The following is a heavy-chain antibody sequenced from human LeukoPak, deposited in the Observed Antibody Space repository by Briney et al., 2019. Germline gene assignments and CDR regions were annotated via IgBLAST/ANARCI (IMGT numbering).Heavy chain of an antibody. V-gene: IGHV3-21*01. CDR1: GFTFSNDN. CDR3: ARDLGQYYDTSDNWFDP. J-gene: IGHJ5*02. CDR2: ISSSSSYI. Sequence: GGSLRPSCAASGFTFSNDNMNWVRQAPGKGLEWVSSISSSSSYIYYADSVKGRFTISRDNAKNSLYLQMNSLRAEDTAVYYCARDLGQYYDTSDNWFDPWGQGTLVTVSS. D-gene: IGHD3-22*01.